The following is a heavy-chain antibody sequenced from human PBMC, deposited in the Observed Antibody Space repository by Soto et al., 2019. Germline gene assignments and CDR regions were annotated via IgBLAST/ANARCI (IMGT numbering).Heavy chain of an antibody. CDR2: ISYDGSNK. CDR3: AKGDYYDSSGYSSPSDY. V-gene: IGHV3-30*18. Sequence: WGSLRLSCAASGFTFISYGIRLVRHSPCKGLEWVAVISYDGSNKYYADSVKGRFTISRDNSKNTLYLQMNSLRAEDTAVYYCAKGDYYDSSGYSSPSDYWGQGTLVTVSS. CDR1: GFTFISYG. D-gene: IGHD3-22*01. J-gene: IGHJ4*02.